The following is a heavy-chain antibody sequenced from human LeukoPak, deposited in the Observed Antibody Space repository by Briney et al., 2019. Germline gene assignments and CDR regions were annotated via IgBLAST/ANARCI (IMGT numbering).Heavy chain of an antibody. CDR3: ARDADLHTADY. Sequence: GGSLRLSCAASGFTFSDYAMSWVRQAPGKRLEWVATINQDGSRKFYLDSVDGRFTVSRDNARNSLHLQMTSLRADDTAVYYCARDADLHTADYWGQGTLVTVSS. CDR2: INQDGSRK. V-gene: IGHV3-7*01. CDR1: GFTFSDYA. D-gene: IGHD2-2*02. J-gene: IGHJ4*02.